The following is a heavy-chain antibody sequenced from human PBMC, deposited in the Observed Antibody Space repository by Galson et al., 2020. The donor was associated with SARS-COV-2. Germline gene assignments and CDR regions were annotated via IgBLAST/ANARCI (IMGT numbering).Heavy chain of an antibody. CDR3: ARDRGVSGLRVGYYGMDV. Sequence: SETLSLTCTVSGGSISSGDYYWSWIRQPPGTRLEWIGYIYYSGSTYYNPSLKSRVTISVDTSKNQFSLKLSSVTAADTAVYYCARDRGVSGLRVGYYGMDVWGQGTTVTVSS. CDR1: GGSISSGDYY. J-gene: IGHJ6*02. D-gene: IGHD5-12*01. V-gene: IGHV4-30-4*01. CDR2: IYYSGST.